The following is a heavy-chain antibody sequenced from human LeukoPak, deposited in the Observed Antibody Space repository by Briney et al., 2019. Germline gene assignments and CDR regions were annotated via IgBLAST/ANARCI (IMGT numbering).Heavy chain of an antibody. D-gene: IGHD6-13*01. J-gene: IGHJ6*03. CDR1: GYTFTSYG. Sequence: ASVKVSCKASGYTFTSYGISWVRQAPGQGLEWMGWISAYNGNTNYAQKLQGRVTMTTDTSTSTAYTELRSLRSDDTAVYYCAREVLIAAAGNGGIYYYYYYMDVWGKGTTVTVSS. CDR3: AREVLIAAAGNGGIYYYYYYMDV. CDR2: ISAYNGNT. V-gene: IGHV1-18*01.